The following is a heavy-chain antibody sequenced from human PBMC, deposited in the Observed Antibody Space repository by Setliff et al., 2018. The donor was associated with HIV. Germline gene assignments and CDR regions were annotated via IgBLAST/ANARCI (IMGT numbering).Heavy chain of an antibody. CDR2: ISSSSSTI. CDR3: ARVLRQWLVSNWFDP. D-gene: IGHD6-19*01. V-gene: IGHV3-48*04. J-gene: IGHJ5*02. CDR1: GFTFSSYS. Sequence: GGSLRLSCAASGFTFSSYSMNWVRQAPGKGLEWVSYISSSSSTIYYADSVKGRFTISRDNAKNSLYLQMNSLRAEDTAVYYCARVLRQWLVSNWFDPWGQGTLVTVSS.